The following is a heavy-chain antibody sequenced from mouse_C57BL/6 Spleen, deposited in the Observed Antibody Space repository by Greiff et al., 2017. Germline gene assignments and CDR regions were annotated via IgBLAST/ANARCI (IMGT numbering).Heavy chain of an antibody. CDR1: GYTFTSYW. J-gene: IGHJ1*03. V-gene: IGHV1-69*01. D-gene: IGHD1-1*01. CDR3: ARGGTTVVGRDV. Sequence: QVQLQQPGAELVMPGASVKLSCKASGYTFTSYWMHWVKQRPGQGLEWIGEIDPSDSYTNYNQKFKGKSTLTVDKSSSTAYMQLSSLTSEDSAVYYCARGGTTVVGRDVWGTGTTVTVSS. CDR2: IDPSDSYT.